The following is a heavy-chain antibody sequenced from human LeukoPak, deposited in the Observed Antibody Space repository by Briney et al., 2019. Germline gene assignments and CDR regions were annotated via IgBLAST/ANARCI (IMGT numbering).Heavy chain of an antibody. Sequence: GGSLRLSCAASGFTFSSYAMHWVRQAPGKGLEWVAVISYDGSNKYYADSVKGRFTISRDNPKNTLYLQLNSLRAEDTAVYYCARDAGKIFDYWGQGTLVTVSS. V-gene: IGHV3-30-3*01. J-gene: IGHJ4*02. CDR3: ARDAGKIFDY. CDR1: GFTFSSYA. CDR2: ISYDGSNK.